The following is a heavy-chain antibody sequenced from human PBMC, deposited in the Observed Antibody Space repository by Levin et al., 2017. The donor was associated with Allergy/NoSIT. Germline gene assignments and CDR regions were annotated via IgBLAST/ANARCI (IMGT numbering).Heavy chain of an antibody. CDR3: GKMTDNYLDT. CDR2: ISSKGSST. Sequence: PGGSLRLSCSASGFSFSSHVMHWVRQAPGKGLKFVSTISSKGSSTCYAASVKRITTISRDNYKNTMDLQMSSLGDNDPGGDYFGKMTDNYLDTWGQGTMVTVSS. J-gene: IGHJ3*01. CDR1: GFSFSSHV. V-gene: IGHV3-64D*06. D-gene: IGHD2/OR15-2a*01.